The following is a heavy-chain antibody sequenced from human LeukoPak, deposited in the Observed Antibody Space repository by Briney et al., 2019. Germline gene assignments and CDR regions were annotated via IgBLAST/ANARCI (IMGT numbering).Heavy chain of an antibody. D-gene: IGHD2-15*01. J-gene: IGHJ4*02. CDR3: ARSLYCSGGSCYCDY. CDR2: IYYSGST. CDR1: GGSFSGYY. V-gene: IGHV4-59*01. Sequence: SETLSLTCAVYGGSFSGYYWSWIRQPPRRGVEGSGYIYYSGSTNYNPSPKSRVTISVDTSKNQFSLKLSSVTAADTAVYYCARSLYCSGGSCYCDYWGQGTLVTVSS.